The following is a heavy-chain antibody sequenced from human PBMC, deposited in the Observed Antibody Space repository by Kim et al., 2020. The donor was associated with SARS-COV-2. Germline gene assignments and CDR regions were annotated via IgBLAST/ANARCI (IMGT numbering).Heavy chain of an antibody. V-gene: IGHV4-34*01. Sequence: SETLSLTCAVYGGSFSGYYWSWIRQPPGKGLEWIGEINHSGSTNYNPSLKSRVTISVDTSKNQFSLKLSSVTAADTAVYYCARIGVSGSYYRLYYYYGMDVWGQGTTVTVSS. CDR1: GGSFSGYY. D-gene: IGHD3-10*01. J-gene: IGHJ6*02. CDR2: INHSGST. CDR3: ARIGVSGSYYRLYYYYGMDV.